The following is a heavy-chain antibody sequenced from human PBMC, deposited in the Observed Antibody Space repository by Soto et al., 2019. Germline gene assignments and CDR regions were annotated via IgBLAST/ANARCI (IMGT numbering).Heavy chain of an antibody. CDR2: INGRSNYE. CDR3: AREDGTAGKTPAFDY. CDR1: GFMFSTYV. V-gene: IGHV3-21*01. J-gene: IGHJ4*01. Sequence: GGSLRLSCATSGFMFSTYVMTWVRQAPGKGLEWVSSINGRSNYEYYANSVRGRFSISRDNAKNSLFLQMSSLTAEDTAVYYCAREDGTAGKTPAFDYWGHGTLVTVSS. D-gene: IGHD1-1*01.